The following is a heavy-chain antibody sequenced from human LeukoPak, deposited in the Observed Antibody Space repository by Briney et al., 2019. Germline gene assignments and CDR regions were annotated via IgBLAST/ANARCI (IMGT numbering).Heavy chain of an antibody. Sequence: SETLSLTCTVSGGSISSYYWSWIRQPAGKGLEWIGRIYTSGSTNYNPSLKSRVTMSVDTSKNQFSLKLSSVTAADTAVYYCARGGLAAAGPNPNYYYYYGMDVWGQGTTVTVSS. J-gene: IGHJ6*02. D-gene: IGHD6-13*01. CDR3: ARGGLAAAGPNPNYYYYYGMDV. CDR1: GGSISSYY. V-gene: IGHV4-4*07. CDR2: IYTSGST.